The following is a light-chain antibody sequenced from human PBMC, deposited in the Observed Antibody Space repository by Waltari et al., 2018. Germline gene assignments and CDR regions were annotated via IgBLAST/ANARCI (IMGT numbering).Light chain of an antibody. CDR3: GSYSSSRTLWV. J-gene: IGLJ3*02. Sequence: QSALTQPASVSGSPGQSITISCTGPSSDAGTYDYVSWYQQHPGNAPKLVIYDVTNRHSGVSSRFSGSKSGDTASLTISGLQAEDEADYYCGSYSSSRTLWVFGGGTKLTVL. V-gene: IGLV2-14*03. CDR2: DVT. CDR1: SSDAGTYDY.